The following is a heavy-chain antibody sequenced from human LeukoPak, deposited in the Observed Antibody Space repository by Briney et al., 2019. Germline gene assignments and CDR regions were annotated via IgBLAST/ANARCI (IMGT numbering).Heavy chain of an antibody. Sequence: ASVKVSCKASGYTFTSYYMHWVRQAPGQGLEWMGIINPSGGSTSYAQKFQGRVTMTRDTSTSTVYMELSSLRSEDTAVYYCARGWFGELWDDAFDIWGQGTMVTVSS. CDR2: INPSGGST. CDR3: ARGWFGELWDDAFDI. D-gene: IGHD3-10*01. J-gene: IGHJ3*02. V-gene: IGHV1-46*01. CDR1: GYTFTSYY.